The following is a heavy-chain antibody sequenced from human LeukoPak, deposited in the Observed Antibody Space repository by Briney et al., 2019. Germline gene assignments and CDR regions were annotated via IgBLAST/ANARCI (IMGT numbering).Heavy chain of an antibody. D-gene: IGHD5-18*01. CDR3: ARLSGFAMGASYFDY. V-gene: IGHV4-59*08. CDR1: GGSISSYY. J-gene: IGHJ4*02. CDR2: IYYSGST. Sequence: SETLSLTCTVSGGSISSYYWSWIRQPPGKGLEWIGYIYYSGSTNYNPSLKSRVTISVDTSKNQFSLKLSSVTAADTAVYYCARLSGFAMGASYFDYWGQGTLVTVPS.